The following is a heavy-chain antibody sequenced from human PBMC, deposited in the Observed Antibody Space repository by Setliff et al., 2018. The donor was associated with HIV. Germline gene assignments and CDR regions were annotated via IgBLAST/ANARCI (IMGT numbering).Heavy chain of an antibody. J-gene: IGHJ5*02. D-gene: IGHD1-26*01. V-gene: IGHV4-4*07. Sequence: SSETLSLTCTVSGGSINYYYWNWIRQPAGKGLEWLGRIHSNGNTNFNPSLKSRINMSVDMSKNQASMKLTSVTAADTALYYCARGRKAVGDWFDPWGQGIQVTVSS. CDR2: IHSNGNT. CDR1: GGSINYYY. CDR3: ARGRKAVGDWFDP.